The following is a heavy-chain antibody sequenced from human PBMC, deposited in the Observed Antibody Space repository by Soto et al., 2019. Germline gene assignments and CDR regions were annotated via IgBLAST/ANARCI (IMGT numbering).Heavy chain of an antibody. CDR1: GFTFSSYE. J-gene: IGHJ6*02. CDR3: ARSEDYYYGMDV. Sequence: GSLRLSCAASGFTFSSYEMNWVRRAPGKGLEWVSFITSRGSAIYYADSVKGRFTISRDNAKNSLYLQMNSLRAEDTAVYYCARSEDYYYGMDVWGQGTTVTVSS. CDR2: ITSRGSAI. V-gene: IGHV3-48*03.